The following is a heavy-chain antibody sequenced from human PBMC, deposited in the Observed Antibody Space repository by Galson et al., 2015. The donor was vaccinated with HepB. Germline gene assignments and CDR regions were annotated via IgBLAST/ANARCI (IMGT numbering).Heavy chain of an antibody. CDR1: GGTFSSYA. V-gene: IGHV1-69*13. CDR3: ARTITSIIDYAMDV. CDR2: TIPIFGTA. J-gene: IGHJ6*02. Sequence: SVKVSCKASGGTFSSYAISWVRQAPGQGLEWMGGTIPIFGTAKYTQKFQGRVTITADESTTTAYMELSSLRSEDTAVYYCARTITSIIDYAMDVWGQGTTVIVSS. D-gene: IGHD1-14*01.